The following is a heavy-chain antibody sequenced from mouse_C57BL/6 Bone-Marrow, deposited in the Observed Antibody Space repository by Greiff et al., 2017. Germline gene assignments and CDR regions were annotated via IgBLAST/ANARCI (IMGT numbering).Heavy chain of an antibody. CDR3: AREYYNYYAMDY. Sequence: VQLKQPGAELVKPGASVKLSCKASGYTFTSYWMHWVKQRPGQGLEWIGMIHPNSGSTNYNEKFKSKATLTVDKSSSTAYMQLSSLTSEDSAVYYCAREYYNYYAMDYWGQGTSVTVSS. V-gene: IGHV1-64*01. CDR2: IHPNSGST. CDR1: GYTFTSYW. J-gene: IGHJ4*01. D-gene: IGHD1-1*01.